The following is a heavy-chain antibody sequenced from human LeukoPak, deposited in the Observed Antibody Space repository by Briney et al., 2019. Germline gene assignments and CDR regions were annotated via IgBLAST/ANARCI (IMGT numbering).Heavy chain of an antibody. J-gene: IGHJ3*02. D-gene: IGHD4-17*01. Sequence: SETLSLTCAVSDDSFSSHYWTWIRQPPGKGLEWIGYISYIASTNYNPSLKSRVTISIDTSKNQFSLKLTSVTAADTAVYYCARDLVTVTKGFDIWGQGTMVSVSS. CDR3: ARDLVTVTKGFDI. V-gene: IGHV4-59*11. CDR1: DDSFSSHY. CDR2: ISYIAST.